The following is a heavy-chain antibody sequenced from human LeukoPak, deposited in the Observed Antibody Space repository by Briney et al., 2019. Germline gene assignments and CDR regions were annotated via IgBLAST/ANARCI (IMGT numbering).Heavy chain of an antibody. J-gene: IGHJ5*02. CDR1: GGTFSSYA. Sequence: SVKVSCKASGGTFSSYAISWVRQAPGQGLEWMGGIIPIFGTANYAQKFQGRVTITTDESTSTAYMELSRLRSDDTAVYYCARDWKDSSGYYVLRKFDPWGQGTLVTVSS. CDR2: IIPIFGTA. V-gene: IGHV1-69*05. CDR3: ARDWKDSSGYYVLRKFDP. D-gene: IGHD3-22*01.